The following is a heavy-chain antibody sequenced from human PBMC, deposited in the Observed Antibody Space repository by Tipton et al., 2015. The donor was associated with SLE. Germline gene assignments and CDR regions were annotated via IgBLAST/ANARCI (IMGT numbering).Heavy chain of an antibody. V-gene: IGHV4-34*10. D-gene: IGHD1-7*01. J-gene: IGHJ4*02. CDR3: ARNHWNSVGF. CDR1: DGSLSGYY. CDR2: IYYSGHT. Sequence: TLSLTCAVYDGSLSGYYWSWISQTPGKGLEYIGDIYYSGHTKYNPSLKSRLTISLDASKNQFSLHLTSMTAADTAVYFCARNHWNSVGFCGQGTLVTVSS.